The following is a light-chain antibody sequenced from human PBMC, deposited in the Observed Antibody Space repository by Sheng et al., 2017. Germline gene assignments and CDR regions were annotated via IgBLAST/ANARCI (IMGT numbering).Light chain of an antibody. V-gene: IGKV1-5*03. Sequence: DIQMTQSASTLSASVGDRVTITCRASQYISVWLAWYQQKPGKAPNLLVYKASNLDSGVPSRFSGSGSGTEFTLTISSLQPDDFATYYCQQYNTYPWTFGQGTKVGNQT. J-gene: IGKJ1*01. CDR3: QQYNTYPWT. CDR1: QYISVW. CDR2: KAS.